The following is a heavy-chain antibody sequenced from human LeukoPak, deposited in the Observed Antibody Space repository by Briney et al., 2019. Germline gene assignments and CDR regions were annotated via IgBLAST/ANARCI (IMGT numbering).Heavy chain of an antibody. J-gene: IGHJ4*02. V-gene: IGHV3-11*04. CDR3: ARAGSGWYNSFDY. CDR2: VSSSGSTI. Sequence: GGSLRLSCAASGFTFSDYYMSWIRQAPGKGLEWVSYVSSSGSTIYYADSVKGRFTISRDNGKNTLYLQMNSLRVEDTAVYYCARAGSGWYNSFDYWGQGTLVTVSS. D-gene: IGHD6-19*01. CDR1: GFTFSDYY.